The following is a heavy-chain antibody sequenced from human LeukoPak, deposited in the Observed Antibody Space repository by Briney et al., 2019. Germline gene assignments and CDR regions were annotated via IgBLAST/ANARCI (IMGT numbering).Heavy chain of an antibody. CDR2: IIPILGIA. Sequence: SVKVSCKASGGTFSSFAISWVRQAPGQGLEWMGRIIPILGIANYAQKFQGRVTITADKSTSTAYMELSSLRSEDTAVYYCAKLVATSKTTDYWGQGTLVTVSS. CDR3: AKLVATSKTTDY. D-gene: IGHD5-12*01. J-gene: IGHJ4*02. CDR1: GGTFSSFA. V-gene: IGHV1-69*04.